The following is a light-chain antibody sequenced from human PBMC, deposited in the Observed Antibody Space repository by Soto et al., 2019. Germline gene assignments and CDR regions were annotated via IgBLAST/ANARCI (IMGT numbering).Light chain of an antibody. J-gene: IGKJ2*01. CDR2: DVS. CDR3: HQRNSRYT. V-gene: IGKV3-11*01. CDR1: HSVSSY. Sequence: EIVLTQSPATLSLSPGDRATLSCRASHSVSSYLAWYQQRPGQAPRLLIYDVSNRATGIPARFSGSGSGTDFNLTISSIEPEDFAVYCCHQRNSRYTFGPGTKLESK.